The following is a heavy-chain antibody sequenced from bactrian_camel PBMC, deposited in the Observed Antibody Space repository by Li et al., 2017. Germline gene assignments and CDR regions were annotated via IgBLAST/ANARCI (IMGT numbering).Heavy chain of an antibody. CDR1: GITYDTYC. J-gene: IGHJ6*01. V-gene: IGHV3S60*01. CDR2: ITPRATTT. D-gene: IGHD3*01. Sequence: HVQLVESGGGSVPPEGSLTLSCVASGITYDTYCMGWFRQAPGNEREWVATITPRATTTYYSDSVKGRFTISRDNAKSTVYLQMNSLKHEDTGVYYCAAQRRVGFAACAKWASDSGAWGQGTQVTVS. CDR3: AAQRRVGFAACAKWASDSGA.